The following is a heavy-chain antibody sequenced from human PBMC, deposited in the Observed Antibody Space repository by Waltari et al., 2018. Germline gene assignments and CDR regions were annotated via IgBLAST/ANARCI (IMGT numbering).Heavy chain of an antibody. D-gene: IGHD2-21*01. Sequence: QLQLQESGPRLVRPSETLSLICRVSGVSITSNRHYWAWIRQSPGQGLEWIGTVSYSVPTYISPSLKSRVSVSRDTSKNQVSLIFGSVTAADMAVYYCATYIGASVGTAAFDVWGQGTMVTVSS. CDR1: GVSITSNRHY. V-gene: IGHV4-39*01. CDR2: VSYSVPT. J-gene: IGHJ3*01. CDR3: ATYIGASVGTAAFDV.